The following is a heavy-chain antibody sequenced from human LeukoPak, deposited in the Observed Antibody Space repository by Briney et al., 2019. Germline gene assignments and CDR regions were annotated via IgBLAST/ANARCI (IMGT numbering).Heavy chain of an antibody. V-gene: IGHV1-24*01. CDR3: ATPRTGGYCSSTSCYYYYGMDV. CDR2: FDPKNGET. J-gene: IGHJ6*04. Sequence: ASVKVSCKVSGYTLTELSMHWVRQAPGKGLERMGGFDPKNGETIYAQKFQGRVTMTEDTSTDTAYMELSSLRSEDTAVYYCATPRTGGYCSSTSCYYYYGMDVWGKGTTVTVSS. D-gene: IGHD2-2*01. CDR1: GYTLTELS.